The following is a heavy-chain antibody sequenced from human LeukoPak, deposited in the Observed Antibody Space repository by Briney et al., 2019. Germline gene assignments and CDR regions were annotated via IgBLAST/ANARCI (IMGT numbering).Heavy chain of an antibody. V-gene: IGHV3-30*03. J-gene: IGHJ4*02. Sequence: GGSLRLSCAASGFAFSNYGMHWVRQAPGQGLEWVAVISFDGTNKYYADSLKGRFTISRDNSKNTVYLQMNSLRPEDTAVYYCARDGGRATIVRGIIITSVGDFWGQGALVTVST. CDR1: GFAFSNYG. CDR2: ISFDGTNK. D-gene: IGHD3-10*01. CDR3: ARDGGRATIVRGIIITSVGDF.